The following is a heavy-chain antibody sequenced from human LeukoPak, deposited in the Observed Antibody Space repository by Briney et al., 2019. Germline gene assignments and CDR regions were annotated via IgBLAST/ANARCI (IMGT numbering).Heavy chain of an antibody. D-gene: IGHD1-26*01. CDR2: IGTSTSYI. CDR1: GFTFSTYI. Sequence: GGSLRLSCAASGFTFSTYINWVRQTPGKGLEWVSSIGTSTSYIYYADSVKGRFTISRDNAKNSLYLQMNSLSADDTAAYYCARLNIVGAYPLFDYWGHGTLVTVSS. V-gene: IGHV3-21*01. J-gene: IGHJ4*01. CDR3: ARLNIVGAYPLFDY.